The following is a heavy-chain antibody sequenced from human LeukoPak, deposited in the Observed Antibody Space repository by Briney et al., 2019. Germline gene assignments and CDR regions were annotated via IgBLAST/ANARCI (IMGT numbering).Heavy chain of an antibody. V-gene: IGHV3-33*01. CDR1: GFTFGGYG. D-gene: IGHD1-14*01. CDR3: TRYNNDHFDY. CDR2: IVYDGSRA. Sequence: GGSLRLSCAGSGFTFGGYGMHWFRQTPGKGLEWVAVIVYDGSRAFYADSVKGRFTISRDNSKNTMSVQMDDLRAGDTAVYYCTRYNNDHFDYWGQGTLVTVSS. J-gene: IGHJ4*02.